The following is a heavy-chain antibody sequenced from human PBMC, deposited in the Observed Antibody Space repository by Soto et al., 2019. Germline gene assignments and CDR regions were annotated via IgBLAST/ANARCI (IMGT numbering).Heavy chain of an antibody. CDR1: GGTFSSYT. V-gene: IGHV1-69*02. CDR2: IIPILGIA. J-gene: IGHJ6*02. CDR3: ARFRVSYGMDV. Sequence: QVQLVQSGAEVKKPGSSVKVSCKASGGTFSSYTISWVRQAPGQGLEWMARIIPILGIANYAQKFQGRVTITADKSTRTAYLELSSLRSEDTAVYYCARFRVSYGMDVWGQGTTVTVSS. D-gene: IGHD3-10*01.